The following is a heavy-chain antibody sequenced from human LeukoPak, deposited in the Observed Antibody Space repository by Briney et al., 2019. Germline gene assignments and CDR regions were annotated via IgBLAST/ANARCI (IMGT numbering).Heavy chain of an antibody. J-gene: IGHJ4*02. Sequence: PGGSLRLSCAASGFTFSSYAMHWVRQAPGKRLEWVALISYDGSHKYYADSVKGRFPISRDNSKNTLYLQMNSLGAEDTAVYYCAKDTLGYCSSTSCRYFDYWGQGTLVTVSS. D-gene: IGHD2-2*01. CDR2: ISYDGSHK. CDR3: AKDTLGYCSSTSCRYFDY. V-gene: IGHV3-30*04. CDR1: GFTFSSYA.